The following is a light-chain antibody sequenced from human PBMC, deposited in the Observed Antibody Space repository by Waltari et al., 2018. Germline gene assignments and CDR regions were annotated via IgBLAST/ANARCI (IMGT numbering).Light chain of an antibody. CDR2: VTS. J-gene: IGKJ1*01. CDR3: QMYVRLPVT. V-gene: IGKV3-20*01. Sequence: EIVLTQSLVTLALSPGERATLPCRAIQSVGRALAWYQQKPGQAPRLLIYVTSTRATGISDKFSGSGSGTDFSLTISRVEPEDFAVYFCQMYVRLPVTFGQGTKVEVK. CDR1: QSVGRA.